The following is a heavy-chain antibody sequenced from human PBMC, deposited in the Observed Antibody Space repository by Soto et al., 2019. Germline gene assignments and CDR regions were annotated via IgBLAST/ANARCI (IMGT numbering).Heavy chain of an antibody. CDR1: GFAFSSYG. D-gene: IGHD6-13*01. CDR2: ISYDGSNK. CDR3: AKDRRPVPAPPGTADY. V-gene: IGHV3-30*18. Sequence: GGSLRLSCAASGFAFSSYGMHWFRQAPGKGLEWVAVISYDGSNKYYADSVKGRFTISRDNSKNTLYLQMNSLRAEDTAVYYCAKDRRPVPAPPGTADYPGPAPLLTLSS. J-gene: IGHJ4*02.